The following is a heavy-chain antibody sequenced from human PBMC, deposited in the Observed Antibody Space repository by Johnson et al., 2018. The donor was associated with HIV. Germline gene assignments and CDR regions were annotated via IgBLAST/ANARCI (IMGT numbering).Heavy chain of an antibody. CDR2: INSDETHK. D-gene: IGHD1-26*01. CDR3: ARQGSGFDI. CDR1: GFTFSNYW. J-gene: IGHJ3*02. V-gene: IGHV3-74*02. Sequence: VQLVESGGGLVQPGGSLRLSCAASGFTFSNYWMHWVRQAPGEGLVWVSRINSDETHKNYADSVKGRFTISRDNAKNTLYLQMNSLKAEDTAVYYCARQGSGFDIWGQGTMVSVSS.